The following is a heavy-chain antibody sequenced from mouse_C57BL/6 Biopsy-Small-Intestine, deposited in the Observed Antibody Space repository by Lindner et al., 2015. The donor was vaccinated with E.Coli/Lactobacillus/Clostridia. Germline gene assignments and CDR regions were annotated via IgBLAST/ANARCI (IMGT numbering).Heavy chain of an antibody. J-gene: IGHJ3*01. V-gene: IGHV14-4*01. D-gene: IGHD2-3*01. CDR3: TKNDGFAY. CDR2: IDPENGDT. CDR1: GFNIKDDY. Sequence: VQLQESGAELVRPGASVKLSCTASGFNIKDDYMHWVKQRPEQGLEWIGWIDPENGDTEYASKFQGKATITADTSSNTAYLQLSSLTSEDTAVYYCTKNDGFAYWGQGTLVTVSA.